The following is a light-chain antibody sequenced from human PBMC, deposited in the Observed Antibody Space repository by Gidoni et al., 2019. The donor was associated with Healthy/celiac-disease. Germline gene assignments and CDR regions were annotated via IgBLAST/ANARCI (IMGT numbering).Light chain of an antibody. Sequence: EIVLTQSPGTLSLSPGERATLSCSASQSVGSSYLAWYQQKPGQAPRLLIYGASNRATGIPDRFSGSGSGTDFTLTISRLEPEDFAVYYCQQYVISPPITFGPGTKVDIK. J-gene: IGKJ3*01. CDR2: GAS. CDR3: QQYVISPPIT. CDR1: QSVGSSY. V-gene: IGKV3-20*01.